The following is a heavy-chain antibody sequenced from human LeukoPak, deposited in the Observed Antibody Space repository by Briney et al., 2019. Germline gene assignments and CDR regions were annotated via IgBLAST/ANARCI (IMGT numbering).Heavy chain of an antibody. D-gene: IGHD6-13*01. J-gene: IGHJ4*02. CDR2: ISAYNGNT. Sequence: GASVKVSCKASGGTFSSYAISWVRQAPGQGLEWMGWISAYNGNTNYAQKLQGRVTMTTDTSTSTAYMELRSLRSDDTAVYYCARVEDSSSWYDYWGQGTLVTVSS. CDR1: GGTFSSYA. V-gene: IGHV1-18*01. CDR3: ARVEDSSSWYDY.